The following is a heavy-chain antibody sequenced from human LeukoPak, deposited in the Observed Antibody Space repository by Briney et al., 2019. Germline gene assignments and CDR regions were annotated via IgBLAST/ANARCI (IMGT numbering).Heavy chain of an antibody. Sequence: PSETLSLTCTVSGGSISSSSYYWSWIRQPAGKGLEWIGRIYTSGSTNYNPSLKSRVTMSVDRSKNQFSLKLSSVTAADTAVYYCARGHSSSWTSPNWFDPWGQGTLVTVSS. V-gene: IGHV4-61*02. CDR2: IYTSGST. D-gene: IGHD6-13*01. J-gene: IGHJ5*02. CDR3: ARGHSSSWTSPNWFDP. CDR1: GGSISSSSYY.